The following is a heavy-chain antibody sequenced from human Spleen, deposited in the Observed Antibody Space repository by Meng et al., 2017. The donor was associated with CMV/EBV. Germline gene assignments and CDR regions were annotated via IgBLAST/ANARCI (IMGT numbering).Heavy chain of an antibody. CDR1: GFSLTTSGVG. D-gene: IGHD3-3*01. V-gene: IGHV2-5*01. CDR3: AHMTFFEWPQAFDS. Sequence: FSGFSLTTSGVGVGWIRQPPGKALEWLAVIFWNHDKRYSPSLKSKLTISKDTSKNQVVLTMIDMDPVDTGTYYCAHMTFFEWPQAFDSWGQGTLVTVSS. J-gene: IGHJ5*01. CDR2: IFWNHDK.